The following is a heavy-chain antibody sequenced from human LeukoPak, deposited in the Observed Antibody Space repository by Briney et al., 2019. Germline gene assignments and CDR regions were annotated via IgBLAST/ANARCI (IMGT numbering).Heavy chain of an antibody. CDR1: GFTFSSYS. CDR3: ARVESGYSGYEAPDY. D-gene: IGHD5-12*01. CDR2: ISSSSSYI. J-gene: IGHJ4*02. Sequence: GGSLRLSCTASGFTFSSYSMNWVRQAPGKGLEWVSSISSSSSYIYYADSVKGRFTISRDNAKNSLYLQMNSLRAEDTAVYYCARVESGYSGYEAPDYWGQGTLVTVSS. V-gene: IGHV3-21*01.